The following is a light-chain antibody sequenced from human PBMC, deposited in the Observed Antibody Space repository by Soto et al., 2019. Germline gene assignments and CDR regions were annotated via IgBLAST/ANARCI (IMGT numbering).Light chain of an antibody. J-gene: IGKJ1*01. Sequence: DIVMTQSPDSLAVSLGERATINCKSSQSVLYSSNNKNNLAWYQQKPGQPPKLLIYWASTRESGVPDRCSGSGSGTDFTVTISSLQAEDVAVYYCQQYYSTPPTFGQGTKVEIK. CDR2: WAS. CDR3: QQYYSTPPT. CDR1: QSVLYSSNNKNN. V-gene: IGKV4-1*01.